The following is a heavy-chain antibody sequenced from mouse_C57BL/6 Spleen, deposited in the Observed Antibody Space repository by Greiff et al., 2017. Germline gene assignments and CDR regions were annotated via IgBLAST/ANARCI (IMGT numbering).Heavy chain of an antibody. Sequence: QVQLQQPGAELVMPGASVKLSCKASGYTFTSYWMPWVKQRPGQGLEWIGEIDPSDSYTNYNQKFKGKSTLTVDKSSSTAYMQLSSLTSEDSAVYYCARRGGSGASDYWGQGTSVTVSS. D-gene: IGHD3-1*01. CDR3: ARRGGSGASDY. CDR2: IDPSDSYT. CDR1: GYTFTSYW. J-gene: IGHJ4*01. V-gene: IGHV1-69*01.